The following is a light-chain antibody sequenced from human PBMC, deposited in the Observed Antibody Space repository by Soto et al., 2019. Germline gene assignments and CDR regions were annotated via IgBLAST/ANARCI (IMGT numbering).Light chain of an antibody. CDR2: GAS. Sequence: ELVLTQSPGTLSLSPGGRATLSCRASQTVISSSLAWYQQKPGQAPRLLMYGASSRATGIPDRFSGGGSGTDFTLTISRLEPEDFAVYYCQQYCRSPRISFGQGTRLEIK. CDR3: QQYCRSPRIS. V-gene: IGKV3-20*01. J-gene: IGKJ5*01. CDR1: QTVISSS.